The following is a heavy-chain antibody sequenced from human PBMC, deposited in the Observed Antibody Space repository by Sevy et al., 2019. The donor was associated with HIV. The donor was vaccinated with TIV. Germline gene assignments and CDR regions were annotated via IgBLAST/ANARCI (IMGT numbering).Heavy chain of an antibody. J-gene: IGHJ4*02. CDR2: IYHSGST. V-gene: IGHV4-4*02. CDR1: RGSISRDNW. Sequence: SETLSLTCAVSRGSISRDNWWSWVRQPPGKGLEWIGDIYHSGSTNYNPSLRSRVTISVDQSKNQFSLRLTSVTAADTAVYFCASLQGEYYDDGGFSSFFFDSWGQGTLVTVSS. CDR3: ASLQGEYYDDGGFSSFFFDS. D-gene: IGHD3-16*01.